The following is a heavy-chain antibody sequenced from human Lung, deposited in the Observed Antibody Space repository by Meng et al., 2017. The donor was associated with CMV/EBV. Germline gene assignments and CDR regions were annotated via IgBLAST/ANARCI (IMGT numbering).Heavy chain of an antibody. V-gene: IGHV3-7*01. CDR3: ARPLDGYSKSYFYYGMDV. CDR1: GFTFRGYW. J-gene: IGHJ6*02. Sequence: GESXKISCAASGFTFRGYWMSWVRQAPGKGLKWVANIKQDGSEKYYVDSVKGRFTISRDNADNSLYLQMNNLRPEDTAVYHCARPLDGYSKSYFYYGMDVWGQGTTVTVSS. D-gene: IGHD5-24*01. CDR2: IKQDGSEK.